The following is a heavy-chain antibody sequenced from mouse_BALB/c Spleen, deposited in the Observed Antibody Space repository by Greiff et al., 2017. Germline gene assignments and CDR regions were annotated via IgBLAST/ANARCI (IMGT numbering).Heavy chain of an antibody. V-gene: IGHV5-17*02. J-gene: IGHJ2*01. CDR1: GFTFSSFG. CDR2: ISSGSSTT. D-gene: IGHD1-1*01. CDR3: AREGYGSSYGYYFDY. Sequence: VQLQQSGGGLVQPGGSRKLSCAASGFTFSSFGMHWVRQAPEKGLEWVAYISSGSSTTYYADTVKGRFTISRDNPKNTLFLQMTSLRSEDTAMYYCAREGYGSSYGYYFDYWGQGTTLTVSS.